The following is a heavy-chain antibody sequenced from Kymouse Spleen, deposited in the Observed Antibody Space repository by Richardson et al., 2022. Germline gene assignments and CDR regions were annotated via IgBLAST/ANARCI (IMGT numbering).Heavy chain of an antibody. V-gene: IGHV4-34*01. CDR3: ARGIVLMVSGRYYYYGMDV. CDR1: GGSFSGYY. CDR2: INHSGST. Sequence: QVQLQQWGAGLLKPSETLSLTCAVYGGSFSGYYWSWIRQPPGKGLEWIGEINHSGSTNYNPSLKSRVTISVDTSKNQFSLKLSSVTAADTAVYYCARGIVLMVSGRYYYYGMDVWGQGTTVTVSS. D-gene: IGHD2-8*01. J-gene: IGHJ6*02.